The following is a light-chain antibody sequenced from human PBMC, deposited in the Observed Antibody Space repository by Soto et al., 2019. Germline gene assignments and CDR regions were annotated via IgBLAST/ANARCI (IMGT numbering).Light chain of an antibody. J-gene: IGKJ4*01. CDR2: GAS. Sequence: EIVLTQSPGTLSLSPGERVTLSCRASQSVTSSNLAWYQQKPGQAPSLLISGASTRATGIPDRFIGSGSGTDFTLTISRLEPEDFAVYYCQQYDTSPLTFGGGTKVE. CDR1: QSVTSSN. CDR3: QQYDTSPLT. V-gene: IGKV3-20*01.